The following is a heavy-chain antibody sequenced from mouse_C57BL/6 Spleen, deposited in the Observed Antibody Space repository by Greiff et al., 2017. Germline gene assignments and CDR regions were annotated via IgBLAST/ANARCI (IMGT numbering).Heavy chain of an antibody. Sequence: VQLQQSGGGLVQPGGSLSLSCAASGFTFTDYYMSWVRQPPGKALEWLGFIRNKANGYTTEYSVSVKGRITISRDTSQSILYLRMNALRAEDSASYCGAREGIYYGDFDDWGQGTTLTVSS. D-gene: IGHD2-13*01. J-gene: IGHJ2*01. CDR3: AREGIYYGDFDD. CDR1: GFTFTDYY. CDR2: IRNKANGYTT. V-gene: IGHV7-3*01.